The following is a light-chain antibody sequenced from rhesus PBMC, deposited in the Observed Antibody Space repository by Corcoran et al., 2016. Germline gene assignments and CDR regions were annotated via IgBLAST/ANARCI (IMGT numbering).Light chain of an antibody. J-gene: IGKJ2*01. CDR2: KAS. V-gene: IGKV1-74*01. Sequence: DIQMTQSPSSLSASVGDRVTITCRARENVNNYLNWYQQKPGKAPKLLIYKASTLQSGVPSRLSGSGSGTDYTFTISSLQPEDVATYYCQHGYGTPYSFGQGTKVEIK. CDR3: QHGYGTPYS. CDR1: ENVNNY.